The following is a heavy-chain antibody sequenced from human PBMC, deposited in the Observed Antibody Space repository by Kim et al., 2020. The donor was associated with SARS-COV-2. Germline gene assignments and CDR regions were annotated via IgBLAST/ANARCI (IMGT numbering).Heavy chain of an antibody. CDR2: ISAGGGTT. D-gene: IGHD6-19*01. V-gene: IGHV3-23*02. Sequence: GGSLRLSCAASGFTFSNYAMSWVRQAPGKGLEWVSAISAGGGTTYYGDSVKGRFTISRDNSKNTLYLEMSSLRAEDTAEYYCARDRPPHTSGWNYWGQVT. J-gene: IGHJ4*02. CDR1: GFTFSNYA. CDR3: ARDRPPHTSGWNY.